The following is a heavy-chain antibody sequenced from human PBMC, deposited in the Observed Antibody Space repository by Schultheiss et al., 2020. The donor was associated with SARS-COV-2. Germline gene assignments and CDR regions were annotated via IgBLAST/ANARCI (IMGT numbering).Heavy chain of an antibody. D-gene: IGHD4-17*01. J-gene: IGHJ6*02. CDR3: AKDQHIYGDYPAGDV. V-gene: IGHV3-30*04. Sequence: GGSLRLSCAASGFTFSSYAMHWVRQAPGKGLEWVAVISYDGSNKYYADSVKGRFTISGDNSKNTLYLQMNSLRAEDTAVYYCAKDQHIYGDYPAGDVWGQGTTVTVSS. CDR2: ISYDGSNK. CDR1: GFTFSSYA.